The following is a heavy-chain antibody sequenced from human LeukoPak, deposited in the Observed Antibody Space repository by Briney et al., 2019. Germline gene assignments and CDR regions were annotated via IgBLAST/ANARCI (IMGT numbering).Heavy chain of an antibody. CDR3: AVRVDF. CDR2: IYSGGGT. D-gene: IGHD2-8*02. V-gene: IGHV3-53*01. Sequence: PGGSLRLSCAASGFTVSSNYMSWVRQAPGKGLEWVSLIYSGGGTYYADSVKGRFTISRDNSKNTSYLQMNSLRADDTAVYYCAVRVDFWGQGTLVTVSS. CDR1: GFTVSSNY. J-gene: IGHJ4*02.